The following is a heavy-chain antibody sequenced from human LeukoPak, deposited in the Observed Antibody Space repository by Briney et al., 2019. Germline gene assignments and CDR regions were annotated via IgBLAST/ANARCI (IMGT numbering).Heavy chain of an antibody. V-gene: IGHV3-21*01. CDR1: GFTFISYS. CDR3: ARVPLGGNHYYYMDG. J-gene: IGHJ6*03. CDR2: ISSSSSYI. Sequence: GGSLRLSCAASGFTFISYSINWVRQAPGKGLEWVSSISSSSSYIYYADSVKGRFTISRDNAKNSLYLQMNSLRAEDTAVYYCARVPLGGNHYYYMDGWGKGTTVTVSS. D-gene: IGHD1-26*01.